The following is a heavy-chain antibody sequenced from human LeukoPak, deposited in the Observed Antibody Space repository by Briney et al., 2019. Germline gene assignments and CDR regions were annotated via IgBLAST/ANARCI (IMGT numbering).Heavy chain of an antibody. V-gene: IGHV3-23*01. CDR3: TKLPYIGSYSVEY. CDR2: ISSGGDT. J-gene: IGHJ4*02. D-gene: IGHD1-26*01. Sequence: PGGSLRLSCAASGFTFRSYGLTWVRQAPGKGLEWVSAISSGGDTYYPDSVEGRVIISRDNSKNTMYLQMNSLRAEDTAVYYCTKLPYIGSYSVEYWGQGTLVTVSS. CDR1: GFTFRSYG.